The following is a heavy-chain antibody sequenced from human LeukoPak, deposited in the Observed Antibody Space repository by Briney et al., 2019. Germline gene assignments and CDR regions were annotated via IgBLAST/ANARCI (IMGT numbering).Heavy chain of an antibody. J-gene: IGHJ4*02. Sequence: KPGGSLRLSCAASGFTFSSYSMNWVRQAPGKGLEWVSSISSSSSYIYYADSVKGRFTISRDNAKNSLYLQMNSLRAEDTAVYYCARDGAAAGTVTVYWGQGTLVTVSS. D-gene: IGHD6-13*01. CDR1: GFTFSSYS. CDR3: ARDGAAAGTVTVY. V-gene: IGHV3-21*01. CDR2: ISSSSSYI.